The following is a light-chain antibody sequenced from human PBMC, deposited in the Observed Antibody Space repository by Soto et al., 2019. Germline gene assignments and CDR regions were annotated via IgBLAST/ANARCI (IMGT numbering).Light chain of an antibody. CDR3: QQYNSYSGT. CDR2: DAS. Sequence: DVQMTLSPSTVYASVGDRVTITCRATQSSSSRLAWYQLKPGKDPRLLIYDASSLESGVPSRFSGSGSGTEFTLTLSSLQPDDFATYYCQQYNSYSGTFGQGTKVEI. V-gene: IGKV1-5*01. CDR1: QSSSSR. J-gene: IGKJ1*01.